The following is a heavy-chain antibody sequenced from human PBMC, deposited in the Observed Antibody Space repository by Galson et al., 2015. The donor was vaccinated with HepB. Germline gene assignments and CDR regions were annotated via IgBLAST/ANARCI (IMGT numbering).Heavy chain of an antibody. V-gene: IGHV1-69*13. CDR2: IIPIFGTA. Sequence: SVKVSCKASGGTFSSYAISWVRQAPGQGLEWMGGIIPIFGTANYAQKFQGRVTITADESTSTAYMELSSLRSEDTAVYYCATGDFLAVLYYDYYYYYMDVWGKGTTVTVSS. CDR3: ATGDFLAVLYYDYYYYYMDV. D-gene: IGHD3-3*01. CDR1: GGTFSSYA. J-gene: IGHJ6*03.